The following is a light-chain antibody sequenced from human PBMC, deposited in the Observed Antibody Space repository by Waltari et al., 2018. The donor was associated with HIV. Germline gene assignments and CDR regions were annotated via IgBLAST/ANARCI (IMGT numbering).Light chain of an antibody. CDR2: ATS. V-gene: IGKV1-9*01. CDR1: QAINNY. CDR3: QQLNNYPHT. Sequence: DIQLTQSPSFLSASVGDRVTITCRASQAINNYLAWYQQKPGKALKLLIYATSTLQSGVPSRFSGSGSGTEFSLTVSSLQPEDFATYYCQQLNNYPHTFGQGTKLEIK. J-gene: IGKJ2*01.